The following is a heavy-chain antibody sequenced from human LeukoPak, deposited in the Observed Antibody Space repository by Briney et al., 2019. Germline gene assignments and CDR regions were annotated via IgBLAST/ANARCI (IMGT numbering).Heavy chain of an antibody. CDR1: GFTFSSYW. CDR3: ARDKRRDYFDY. D-gene: IGHD5-24*01. CDR2: IKQEGSEK. V-gene: IGHV3-7*01. J-gene: IGHJ4*02. Sequence: GGSLRLSCAASGFTFSSYWMSWVRQATGKGLEWVANIKQEGSEKYYVDSVEGRFTISRDNAKNSLYLQMNSLRAEDTAVYYCARDKRRDYFDYWGQGTLVTVSS.